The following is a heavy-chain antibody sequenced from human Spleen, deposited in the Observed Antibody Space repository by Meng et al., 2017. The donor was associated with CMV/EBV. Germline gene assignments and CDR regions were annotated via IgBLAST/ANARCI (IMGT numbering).Heavy chain of an antibody. CDR2: ISSSSAYI. Sequence: GESLKISCAASGFTFSSFGMNWVRQAPGKGLEWVRSISSSSAYIYYPESVKGRFTISRDDARNSLYRQMNSLRADDTAVYYCARDLMATTQNSFMDYYYYGMDVWGQGTTVTVSS. J-gene: IGHJ6*02. V-gene: IGHV3-21*01. CDR1: GFTFSSFG. D-gene: IGHD5-24*01. CDR3: ARDLMATTQNSFMDYYYYGMDV.